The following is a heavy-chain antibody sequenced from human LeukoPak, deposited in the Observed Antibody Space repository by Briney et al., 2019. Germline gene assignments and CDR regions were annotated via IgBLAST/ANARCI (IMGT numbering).Heavy chain of an antibody. CDR3: VSFYETY. CDR1: GNYW. D-gene: IGHD2/OR15-2a*01. J-gene: IGHJ4*02. Sequence: GGSLRLSCAASGNYWMHWVRQVPGKGLVWVSHINSDGSWTSYADSVKGRFTISKDNAKNTVYLQMNSLRAEGTAVYYCVSFYETYWGRGTLVTVSS. V-gene: IGHV3-74*01. CDR2: INSDGSWT.